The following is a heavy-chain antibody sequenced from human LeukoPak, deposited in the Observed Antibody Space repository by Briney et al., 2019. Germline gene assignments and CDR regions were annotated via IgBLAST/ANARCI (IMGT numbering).Heavy chain of an antibody. CDR1: GFTFSSYE. V-gene: IGHV3-48*03. D-gene: IGHD6-19*01. CDR3: ASPASVNPILGYTNGWYFRT. Sequence: GGSLRLSCAASGFTFSSYEMNWVRQAPGKGLEWVSHISSSGSRIYFADSVKGRFTISRDNAKNSLYLQMNSLRAEDTAVYYCASPASVNPILGYTNGWYFRTWGQGTLVTVSS. CDR2: ISSSGSRI. J-gene: IGHJ5*02.